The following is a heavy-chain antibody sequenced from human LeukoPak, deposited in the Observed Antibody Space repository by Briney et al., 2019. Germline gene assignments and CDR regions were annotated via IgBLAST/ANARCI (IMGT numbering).Heavy chain of an antibody. CDR2: IYYSGST. J-gene: IGHJ4*02. CDR1: GGSISSSSYY. CDR3: PLWDGDLGMDFDY. V-gene: IGHV4-39*01. Sequence: SETLSLTCTVSGGSISSSSYYWGWIRQPPGRGLEWIGSIYYSGSTYYNPSLKSRVTISVDTSKNQFSLKLSSVTAADTAVYYCPLWDGDLGMDFDYWGQGTLVTVSS. D-gene: IGHD4-17*01.